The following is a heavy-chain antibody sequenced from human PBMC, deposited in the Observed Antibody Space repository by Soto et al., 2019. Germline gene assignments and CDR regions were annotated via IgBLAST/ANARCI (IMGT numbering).Heavy chain of an antibody. CDR3: AKESGRYNSSWYYFDY. CDR1: GFTFSSYG. J-gene: IGHJ4*02. CDR2: ISYDGSNK. D-gene: IGHD6-13*01. Sequence: QVQLVESGGGVVQPGRSLRLSCAASGFTFSSYGMHWVRQAPGKGLEWVAVISYDGSNKYYADSVKGRFTISRDNSKNTLYLQMNSLRAEDTAVYYCAKESGRYNSSWYYFDYWGQGTLVTVSS. V-gene: IGHV3-30*18.